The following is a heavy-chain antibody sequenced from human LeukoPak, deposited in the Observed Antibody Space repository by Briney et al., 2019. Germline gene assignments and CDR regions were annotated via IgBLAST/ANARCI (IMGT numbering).Heavy chain of an antibody. D-gene: IGHD1-7*01. V-gene: IGHV4-4*07. CDR2: IYTSGST. CDR1: DGSISGYY. J-gene: IGHJ3*02. CDR3: ARIITGTTTAFDI. Sequence: PSETLSLTCTVSDGSISGYYWSWIRQAAGKGLEWIGRIYTSGSTHYNPSIKSRVTMSVDTSKNQFSLKLSSVTAADTAVYYCARIITGTTTAFDIWGQGTMVTVSS.